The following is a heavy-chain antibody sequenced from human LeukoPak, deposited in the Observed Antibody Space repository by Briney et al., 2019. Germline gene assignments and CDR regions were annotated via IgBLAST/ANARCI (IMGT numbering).Heavy chain of an antibody. CDR3: ARDASSGWRHDY. Sequence: GGSLRLSCAASGFTFSSYSMNWVRQAPGKGLEWVSVIYSGGGTYYADSVKGRFTISRDNSKNTLYLEMNSLRAEDTAVYYCARDASSGWRHDYWGQGTLVTVSS. CDR1: GFTFSSYS. D-gene: IGHD6-19*01. CDR2: IYSGGGT. V-gene: IGHV3-53*01. J-gene: IGHJ4*02.